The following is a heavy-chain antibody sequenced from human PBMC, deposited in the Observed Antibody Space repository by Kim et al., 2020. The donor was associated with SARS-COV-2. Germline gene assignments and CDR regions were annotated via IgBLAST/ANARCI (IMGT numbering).Heavy chain of an antibody. Sequence: RYSPSFQGPVTISADKSISTAYLQWSSLKASDTAMYYCVRRVSTTEYFDLWGRGTLLTVSS. CDR3: VRRVSTTEYFDL. J-gene: IGHJ2*01. D-gene: IGHD3-3*01. V-gene: IGHV5-51*01.